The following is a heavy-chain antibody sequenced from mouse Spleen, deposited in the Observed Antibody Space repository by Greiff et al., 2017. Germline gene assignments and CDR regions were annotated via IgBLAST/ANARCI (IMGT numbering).Heavy chain of an antibody. Sequence: EVKLVESGGGLVKPGGSLKLSCAASGFTFSSYAMSWVRQTPEKRLEWVAAINSNGGSTYYPDTVKDRFTISRDNAKNTLYLQMSSLRSEDTALYYCARQGDSSGYKYYFDYWGQGTTLTVSS. CDR3: ARQGDSSGYKYYFDY. D-gene: IGHD3-2*01. J-gene: IGHJ2*01. V-gene: IGHV5-6-2*01. CDR2: INSNGGST. CDR1: GFTFSSYA.